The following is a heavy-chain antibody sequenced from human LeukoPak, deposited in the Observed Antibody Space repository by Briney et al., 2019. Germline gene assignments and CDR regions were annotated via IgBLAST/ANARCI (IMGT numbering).Heavy chain of an antibody. Sequence: PGGSLRLSCAASGFTFSNHYMTWVRQAPGKGLEWVANIKYDESETYYVDSVRGRFTVSRDNGKNSLYLQMNSLRAEDTGFYFCARDDGGDNNWGSIDYWGQGTLVTVSS. D-gene: IGHD3-16*01. J-gene: IGHJ4*02. CDR2: IKYDESET. V-gene: IGHV3-7*04. CDR3: ARDDGGDNNWGSIDY. CDR1: GFTFSNHY.